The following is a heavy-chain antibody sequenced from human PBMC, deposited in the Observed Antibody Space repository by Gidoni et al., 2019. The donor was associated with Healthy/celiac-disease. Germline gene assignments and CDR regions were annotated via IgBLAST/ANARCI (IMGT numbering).Heavy chain of an antibody. D-gene: IGHD1-1*01. J-gene: IGHJ6*03. CDR3: ARVGVQNQWSRIRTIYYDYYRDV. CDR2: INHSGST. V-gene: IGHV4-34*01. CDR1: GGSFSGYY. Sequence: HVQLQQWRAGLFKPSEPLSLTCALYGGSFSGYYWSCLRQPPGKALVWIGEINHSGSTDYYPSLNRRGTISVDTSKNKFCRKMSSVNDADTAVDYCARVGVQNQWSRIRTIYYDYYRDVWGKGTTVTVSS.